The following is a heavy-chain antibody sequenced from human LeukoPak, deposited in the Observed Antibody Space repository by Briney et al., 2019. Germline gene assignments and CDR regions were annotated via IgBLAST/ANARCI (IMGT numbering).Heavy chain of an antibody. CDR3: ARGCSSTSCYFDY. V-gene: IGHV1-69*04. J-gene: IGHJ4*02. CDR1: EGTFSSYA. D-gene: IGHD2-2*01. Sequence: SVKVSCKASEGTFSSYAISWVRQAPGQGLEWMGRIIPIFGIANYAQKFQGRVTITADKSTSTAYMELSSLRSEDTAVYYCARGCSSTSCYFDYWGQGTLVTVSS. CDR2: IIPIFGIA.